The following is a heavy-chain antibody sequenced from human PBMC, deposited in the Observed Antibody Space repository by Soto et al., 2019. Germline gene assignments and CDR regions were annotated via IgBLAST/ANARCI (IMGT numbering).Heavy chain of an antibody. Sequence: QVQLQESSPGLVKPSQTLSLTCTVSGGSISSGGYYWSWIRQHPGKGLEWIGYIYYSGSTYYNPSLKSRVTISVDTSKNQFSLKLSSVTAADTAVYYCARDRFGGPFFDYWGQGTLVTVPS. CDR2: IYYSGST. D-gene: IGHD3-10*01. CDR1: GGSISSGGYY. CDR3: ARDRFGGPFFDY. J-gene: IGHJ4*02. V-gene: IGHV4-31*03.